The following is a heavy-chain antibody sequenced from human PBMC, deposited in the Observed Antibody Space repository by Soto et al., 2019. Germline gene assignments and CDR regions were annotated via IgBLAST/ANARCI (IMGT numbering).Heavy chain of an antibody. CDR3: ASCRDGYNSAEYFQH. D-gene: IGHD1-1*01. Sequence: SETLSLTCTVSGGSISSYYWSWIRQPAGKGLEWIGRIYTSGSTNYNPSLKSRVTMSVDTSKNQFSLKLSSVTAADTAVYYCASCRDGYNSAEYFQHWGQGTLVTVSS. CDR1: GGSISSYY. J-gene: IGHJ1*01. V-gene: IGHV4-4*07. CDR2: IYTSGST.